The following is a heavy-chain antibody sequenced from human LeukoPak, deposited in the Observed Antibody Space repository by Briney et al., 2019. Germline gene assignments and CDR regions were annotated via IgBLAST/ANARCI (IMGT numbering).Heavy chain of an antibody. CDR1: GLTFRHYR. Sequence: GRSLRLSCEASGLTFRHYRMHWVRQAPGKGLEWVAVIWYDGTNKYYAVHVKGRFTISRENSKNTRYLQMSGMRAEDTAVYYCVREGAGGSGSYLAFDIWGQGTMVTVSS. D-gene: IGHD3-10*01. CDR3: VREGAGGSGSYLAFDI. CDR2: IWYDGTNK. V-gene: IGHV3-33*01. J-gene: IGHJ3*02.